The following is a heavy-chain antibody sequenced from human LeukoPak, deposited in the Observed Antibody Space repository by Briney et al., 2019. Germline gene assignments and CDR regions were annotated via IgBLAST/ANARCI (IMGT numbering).Heavy chain of an antibody. CDR3: AKDRGLHGEVLLDP. V-gene: IGHV4-4*07. Sequence: PSETLSLTCTASGESISIYYLNWIRQPAGKGLEWIGRIYGGGKTNYNPSLKSRLTLSMDTSKNQFSLTLRSVTAADTAVYYCAKDRGLHGEVLLDPWGHGIHVTVSS. D-gene: IGHD3-10*01. CDR1: GESISIYY. CDR2: IYGGGKT. J-gene: IGHJ5*02.